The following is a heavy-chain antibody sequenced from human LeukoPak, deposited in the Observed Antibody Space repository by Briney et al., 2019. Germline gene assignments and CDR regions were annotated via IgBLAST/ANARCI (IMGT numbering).Heavy chain of an antibody. J-gene: IGHJ5*02. CDR2: INPNSGGT. V-gene: IGHV1-2*02. CDR3: ARTQKNWNDPRRHWFDP. Sequence: ASVKVSCKTSGYTFTGYYMHWVRQAPGQGLEWMGWINPNSGGTNYAQKFQGRVTMTRDTSISTAYMELSRLRSDDTAVYYCARTQKNWNDPRRHWFDPWGQGTLVTVSS. D-gene: IGHD1-1*01. CDR1: GYTFTGYY.